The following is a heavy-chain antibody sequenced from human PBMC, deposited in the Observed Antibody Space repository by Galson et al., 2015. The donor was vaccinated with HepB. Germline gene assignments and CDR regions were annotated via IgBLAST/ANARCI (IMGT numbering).Heavy chain of an antibody. Sequence: SVKVSCKASGGTFSSYTISWVRQAPGQGLEWMGRIIPILGIANYAQKFQGRVTITADKSTSTAYMELSSLRSEDTAVYYCASEVGIDYGDSYPFDYWGQGTLVTVSS. CDR1: GGTFSSYT. V-gene: IGHV1-69*02. J-gene: IGHJ4*02. CDR3: ASEVGIDYGDSYPFDY. D-gene: IGHD4-17*01. CDR2: IIPILGIA.